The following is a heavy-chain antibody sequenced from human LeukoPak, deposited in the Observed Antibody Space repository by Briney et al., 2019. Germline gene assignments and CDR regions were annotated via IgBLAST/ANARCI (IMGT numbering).Heavy chain of an antibody. Sequence: PXXSLRLSCAASGFTFTNAWMNWVRQAPGKGLEWVGRIKSKADGETIDYAAPVKGRFTFSRDDSKNMLYLQMNSLKSEDTAVYYCSTLTSRGLSDSWGQGTLVTVSS. V-gene: IGHV3-15*07. CDR1: GFTFTNAW. CDR3: STLTSRGLSDS. D-gene: IGHD1-20*01. J-gene: IGHJ4*02. CDR2: IKSKADGETI.